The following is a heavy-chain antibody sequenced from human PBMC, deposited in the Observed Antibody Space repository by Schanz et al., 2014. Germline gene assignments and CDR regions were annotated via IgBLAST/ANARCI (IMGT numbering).Heavy chain of an antibody. CDR2: INPNSGTT. CDR1: GYTFTGYY. D-gene: IGHD6-19*01. V-gene: IGHV1-2*04. Sequence: QVQLVQSGAEMKKPGASVKVSCKASGYTFTGYYMHWVRQAPGQGLEWMGWINPNSGTTNYAQKCQGWVTMTRDTSISTAYMELSRLKSDDTAVYYCARLGTGMAVAGSVIDSYYYYMDVWGEGTTVTVSS. CDR3: ARLGTGMAVAGSVIDSYYYYMDV. J-gene: IGHJ6*03.